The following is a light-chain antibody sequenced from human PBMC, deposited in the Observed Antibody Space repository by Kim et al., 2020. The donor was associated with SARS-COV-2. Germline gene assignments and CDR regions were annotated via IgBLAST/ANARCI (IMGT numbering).Light chain of an antibody. CDR2: DVS. CDR3: SSYTSSSTFGV. J-gene: IGLJ1*01. V-gene: IGLV2-14*04. Sequence: NYVSWYQQPPGKAPKLMIYDVSKRPSGVSNRFSGSKSGNTASLTISGLQAEDEADYYCSSYTSSSTFGVFGTGTKVTVL. CDR1: NY.